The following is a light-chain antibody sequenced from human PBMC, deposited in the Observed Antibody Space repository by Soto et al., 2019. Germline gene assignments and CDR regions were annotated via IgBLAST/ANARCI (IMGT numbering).Light chain of an antibody. J-gene: IGKJ2*01. Sequence: DIVMTQSPDSLAVSLGERATINCKSSQSVLYSSNNKNYLAWYQQKPGQPPKLLIYWASTRESGVPDRFSGSGSGTDFTLTRSSLQAEDVAFYYCQQYFSTPYTFGQGTKLEIK. V-gene: IGKV4-1*01. CDR3: QQYFSTPYT. CDR2: WAS. CDR1: QSVLYSSNNKNY.